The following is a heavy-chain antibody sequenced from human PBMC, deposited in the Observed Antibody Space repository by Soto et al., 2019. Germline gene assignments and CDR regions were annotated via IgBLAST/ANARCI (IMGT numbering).Heavy chain of an antibody. CDR2: ITGSGGTT. CDR1: GFTFTGYV. D-gene: IGHD2-2*01. J-gene: IGHJ4*02. V-gene: IGHV3-23*01. CDR3: VKRGDIVVVPAGLDY. Sequence: PGGSMRLSCAVFGFTFTGYVVTWVRKDPGKGLEWVSTITGSGGTTAYADSVKGRFTISRDNAKNTLYLQMNSLRAEDTAVYYCVKRGDIVVVPAGLDYWGQGTLVTVSS.